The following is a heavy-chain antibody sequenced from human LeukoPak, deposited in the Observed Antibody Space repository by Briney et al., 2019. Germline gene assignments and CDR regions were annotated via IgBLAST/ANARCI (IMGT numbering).Heavy chain of an antibody. J-gene: IGHJ4*02. D-gene: IGHD3-3*01. CDR1: GYTFTGYY. V-gene: IGHV1-3*01. Sequence: GASVKVSCKASGYTFTGYYMHWVRQAPGQRLEWMGWINAGNGNTKYSQKFQGRVTITRDTSASTAYMELSSLRSEDTAVYYCARVAVGEVQPFDYWGQGTLVTVSS. CDR3: ARVAVGEVQPFDY. CDR2: INAGNGNT.